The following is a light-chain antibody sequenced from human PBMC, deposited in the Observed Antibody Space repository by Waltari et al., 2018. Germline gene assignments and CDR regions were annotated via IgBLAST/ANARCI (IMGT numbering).Light chain of an antibody. CDR2: SDN. CDR3: QVWDDFIDSGV. Sequence: YVVTQPPSVSVTPGPTARLTCGGEKIETKSVHWYQQKPGQAPCLVMISDNDRPAGNPERCSGSNSGNTATRTINGGEAGDEADDHCQVWDDFIDSGVFGGGTRLSVL. V-gene: IGLV3-21*04. CDR1: KIETKS. J-gene: IGLJ3*02.